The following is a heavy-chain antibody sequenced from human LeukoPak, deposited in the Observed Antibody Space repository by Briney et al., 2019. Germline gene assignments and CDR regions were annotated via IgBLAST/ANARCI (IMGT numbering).Heavy chain of an antibody. V-gene: IGHV1-18*04. Sequence: AAVKVSCKASGYTFTSYGISWVRQAPGQGGEWMEWISAYNGNTNYAQKLQGRVTMTTDTSTSTAYMELRSLRSDDTAVYYCARGIVVVPAAPPGVYYFDYWGQGTLVTVSS. CDR2: ISAYNGNT. CDR1: GYTFTSYG. CDR3: ARGIVVVPAAPPGVYYFDY. J-gene: IGHJ4*02. D-gene: IGHD2-2*01.